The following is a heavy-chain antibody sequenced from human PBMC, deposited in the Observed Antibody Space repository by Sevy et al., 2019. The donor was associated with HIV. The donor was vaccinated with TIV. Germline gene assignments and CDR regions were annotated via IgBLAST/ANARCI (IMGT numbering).Heavy chain of an antibody. CDR1: GYTFTGYY. CDR3: ARALAAAGTLLWVNWFDP. J-gene: IGHJ5*02. CDR2: INPNSGGT. V-gene: IGHV1-2*02. D-gene: IGHD6-13*01. Sequence: ASVKVSCKASGYTFTGYYMHWVRQAPGQGLEWMGWINPNSGGTNYAQKFQGRVTMTRDTSISTAYMELSRLGSDDTAVYYCARALAAAGTLLWVNWFDPWGQGTLVTVSS.